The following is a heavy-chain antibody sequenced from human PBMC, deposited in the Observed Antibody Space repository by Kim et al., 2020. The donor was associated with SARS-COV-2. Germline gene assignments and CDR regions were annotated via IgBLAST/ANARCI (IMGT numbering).Heavy chain of an antibody. V-gene: IGHV3-30*04. Sequence: GGSLRLSCAASGFTFRSYAMHWVRQAPGKGLEWVAVISYDGSNKYYADSVKGRFTISRDNSKNTLYLQMNSLRAEDTAVYYCARADIGSYYGYYYGMDVWGQGTTVTVSS. J-gene: IGHJ6*02. CDR2: ISYDGSNK. CDR3: ARADIGSYYGYYYGMDV. CDR1: GFTFRSYA. D-gene: IGHD1-26*01.